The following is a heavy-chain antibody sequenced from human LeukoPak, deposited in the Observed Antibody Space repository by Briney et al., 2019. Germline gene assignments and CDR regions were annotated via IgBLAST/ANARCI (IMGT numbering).Heavy chain of an antibody. J-gene: IGHJ3*02. V-gene: IGHV4-39*07. Sequence: SETLSLTCTVSGGSIRRSTYYWAWLRQPPGKGLEWIGTIYYSGSTYYNPSLKSRVTISVDTSKNHFSLKLSSVTAADTAVYYCARAQLADDAFDIWGQGTMVTVSS. CDR1: GGSIRRSTYY. CDR2: IYYSGST. D-gene: IGHD6-6*01. CDR3: ARAQLADDAFDI.